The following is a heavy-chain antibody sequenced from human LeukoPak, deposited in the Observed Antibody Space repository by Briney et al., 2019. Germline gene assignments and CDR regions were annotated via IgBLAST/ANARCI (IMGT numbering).Heavy chain of an antibody. J-gene: IGHJ6*02. CDR3: ARDRDTYQLLYYYYYGMDV. CDR1: GFTFSSYA. CDR2: ISYGGSNK. Sequence: GGSLRLSCAASGFTFSSYAMHWVRQAPGKGLEWVAVISYGGSNKYYADSVKGRFTISRDNSKNTLYLQMNSLRAEDTAVYYCARDRDTYQLLYYYYYGMDVWGQGTTVTVSS. V-gene: IGHV3-30-3*01. D-gene: IGHD2-2*01.